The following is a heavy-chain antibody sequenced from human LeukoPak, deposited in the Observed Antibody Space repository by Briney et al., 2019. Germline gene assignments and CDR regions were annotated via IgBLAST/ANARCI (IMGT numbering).Heavy chain of an antibody. CDR3: ATLPGITIFGVAKGGYFDY. CDR1: GFTFSDYW. Sequence: PGGSLRLSCAASGFTFSDYWMSWVRQAPGKGLEWVSAISGGGGSTYYADSVKGRFTISRDNSKNTLYLQMNSLRAEDTAVYYCATLPGITIFGVAKGGYFDYWGQGTLVTVSS. J-gene: IGHJ4*02. V-gene: IGHV3-23*01. D-gene: IGHD3-3*01. CDR2: ISGGGGST.